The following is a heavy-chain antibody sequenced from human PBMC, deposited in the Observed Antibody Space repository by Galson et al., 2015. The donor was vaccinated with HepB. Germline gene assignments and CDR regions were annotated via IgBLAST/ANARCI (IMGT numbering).Heavy chain of an antibody. CDR2: IYSGGST. J-gene: IGHJ1*01. Sequence: SLRLSCAASGFTVSSNYMSWVRQAPGKGLEWVSVIYSGGSTYYADSVKGRFTISRDNSKNTLYLQMNSLRAEDTAVYYCARALGYCSSTSCSEYFQHWGQGTLVTVSS. V-gene: IGHV3-66*01. CDR3: ARALGYCSSTSCSEYFQH. CDR1: GFTVSSNY. D-gene: IGHD2-2*01.